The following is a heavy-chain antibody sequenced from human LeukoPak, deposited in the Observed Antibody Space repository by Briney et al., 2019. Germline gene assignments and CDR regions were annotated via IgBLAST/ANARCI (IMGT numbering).Heavy chain of an antibody. CDR1: GGSISSSSYY. V-gene: IGHV4-39*07. CDR2: IYYSGTT. CDR3: ARGDGYNYWFDP. D-gene: IGHD5-24*01. J-gene: IGHJ5*02. Sequence: SETLSLTCTVSGGSISSSSYYWGWIRQPPGKGLEWIGSIYYSGTTYYNPPLKSRVTMSVDTSKNQFSLKLSSVTAADTAVYYCARGDGYNYWFDPWGQGTLVTVSS.